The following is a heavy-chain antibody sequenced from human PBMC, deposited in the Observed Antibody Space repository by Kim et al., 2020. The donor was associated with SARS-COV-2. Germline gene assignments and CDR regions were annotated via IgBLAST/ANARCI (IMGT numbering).Heavy chain of an antibody. CDR2: ISYDGSNK. CDR1: GFTFSSYG. Sequence: GGSLRLSCAASGFTFSSYGMHWVRQAPGKGLEWVAVISYDGSNKYYADSVKGRFTISRDNSKNTLYLQMNSLRAEDTAVYYCAKSSSSWYLDTFDYCGRGTLVTVPS. V-gene: IGHV3-30*18. CDR3: AKSSSSWYLDTFDY. D-gene: IGHD6-13*01. J-gene: IGHJ4*02.